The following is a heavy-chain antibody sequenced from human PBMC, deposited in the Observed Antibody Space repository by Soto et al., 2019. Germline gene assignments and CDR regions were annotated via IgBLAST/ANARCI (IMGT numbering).Heavy chain of an antibody. CDR2: ISGSGGST. V-gene: IGHV3-23*01. Sequence: EVQLLESGGGLVQPGGSLRLSCAASGFTFSSYAMSWVRQAPGKGLEWVSAISGSGGSTYYADSVKGRFTISRDNSKNTLYLQMNSLRADDTAVYYCAKPTDPDTAMVRPSDYWGQGTLVTVSS. J-gene: IGHJ4*02. CDR3: AKPTDPDTAMVRPSDY. D-gene: IGHD5-18*01. CDR1: GFTFSSYA.